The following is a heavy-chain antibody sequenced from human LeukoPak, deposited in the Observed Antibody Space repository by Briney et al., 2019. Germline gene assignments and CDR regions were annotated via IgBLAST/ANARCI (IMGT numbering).Heavy chain of an antibody. CDR1: GFTFDDYG. D-gene: IGHD2-2*01. CDR3: SRDHSSYCTSTSCSAFGMDF. Sequence: RPGGSLRLSCAASGFTFDDYGMSWVRQAPGKGLEWVSGINWNGDSTHYADSVKGRFTISRDNAKNSLYLQMNSLRAEDTALYYCSRDHSSYCTSTSCSAFGMDFWGQGTLVTVSS. V-gene: IGHV3-20*04. CDR2: INWNGDST. J-gene: IGHJ4*02.